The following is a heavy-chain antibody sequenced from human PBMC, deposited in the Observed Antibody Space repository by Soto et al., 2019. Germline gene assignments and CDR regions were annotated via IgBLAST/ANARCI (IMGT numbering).Heavy chain of an antibody. CDR2: ISAYNGNT. Sequence: ASVKVSCKASGYTFTTYYMHWVRQAPGQGLGWMGWISAYNGNTNYAQKLQGRVTMTTDTSTSTAYMELRSLRSDDTAVYYCARGNWNYEADNWGQGTLVTVSS. J-gene: IGHJ4*02. V-gene: IGHV1-18*04. CDR3: ARGNWNYEADN. CDR1: GYTFTTYY. D-gene: IGHD1-7*01.